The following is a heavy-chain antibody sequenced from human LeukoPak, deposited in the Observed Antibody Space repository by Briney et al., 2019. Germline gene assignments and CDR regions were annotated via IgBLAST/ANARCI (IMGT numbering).Heavy chain of an antibody. CDR1: GFFISSGYY. V-gene: IGHV4-38-2*02. J-gene: IGHJ5*02. CDR3: AREGAYSSTGWFDP. D-gene: IGHD6-19*01. CDR2: IYRGGNT. Sequence: PSETLSLTCSVSGFFISSGYYWGWIRQPPGKGLEWSATIYRGGNTYYNPSLKSRVTISVDTSKNQFSLKLSSVTAADTAVYYCAREGAYSSTGWFDPWGQGTLVTVSS.